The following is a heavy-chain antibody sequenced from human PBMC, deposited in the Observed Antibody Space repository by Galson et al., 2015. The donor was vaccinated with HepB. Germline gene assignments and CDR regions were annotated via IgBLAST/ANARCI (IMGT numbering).Heavy chain of an antibody. CDR2: ISSSSSTI. CDR3: ARDIIVATLNWFDP. J-gene: IGHJ5*02. CDR1: GFTFSSYS. V-gene: IGHV3-48*01. D-gene: IGHD5-12*01. Sequence: SLRLSCAASGFTFSSYSMNWVRQAPGKGLEWVSYISSSSSTIYYADSVKGRFTISRDNAKNSLYLQMKSLRAEDTAVYYCARDIIVATLNWFDPWGQGTLVTVSS.